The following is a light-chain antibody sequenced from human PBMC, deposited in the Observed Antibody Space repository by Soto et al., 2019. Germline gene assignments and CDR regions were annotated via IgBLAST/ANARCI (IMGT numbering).Light chain of an antibody. Sequence: QSVLTQPASVSGSPGQSITISCTGTSSDVGGYNLVSWYQQYPGTAPKLIIHEGSQRPSGVSNRFSGSKSGNTASLTISGLQAEDEDDYHCCSYAGNSNYVFGTGTKVTVL. CDR3: CSYAGNSNYV. J-gene: IGLJ1*01. CDR1: SSDVGGYNL. V-gene: IGLV2-23*01. CDR2: EGS.